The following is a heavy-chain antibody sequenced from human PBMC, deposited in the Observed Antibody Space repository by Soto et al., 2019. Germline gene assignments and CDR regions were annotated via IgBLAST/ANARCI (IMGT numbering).Heavy chain of an antibody. Sequence: EVQLLESGGGLVQPGGSLRLSCAASGFTFSSYAMSWVRQAPGKGLEWVSAISGSGGSTYYADSVKDRFTISRDNSKNTLYLQMNSLRAEDTAVYYCAKEGYYYGSGSYEYFDYWGQGTLVTVSS. CDR3: AKEGYYYGSGSYEYFDY. J-gene: IGHJ4*02. V-gene: IGHV3-23*01. D-gene: IGHD3-10*01. CDR2: ISGSGGST. CDR1: GFTFSSYA.